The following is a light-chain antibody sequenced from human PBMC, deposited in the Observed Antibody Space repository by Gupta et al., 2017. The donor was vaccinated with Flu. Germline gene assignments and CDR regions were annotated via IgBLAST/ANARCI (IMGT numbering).Light chain of an antibody. V-gene: IGLV3-21*02. CDR2: DSS. CDR3: QVWDSSSDHHVV. J-gene: IGLJ2*01. Sequence: SYVLTQPPSMSMAPGQTAKITCGGDNIGSKTVHWYQQKPGQAPVLVVFDSSDRPSGIPERFSGSNSGNTAALTIGRVEAGDEADYYCQVWDSSSDHHVVFGGGTKLTVL. CDR1: NIGSKT.